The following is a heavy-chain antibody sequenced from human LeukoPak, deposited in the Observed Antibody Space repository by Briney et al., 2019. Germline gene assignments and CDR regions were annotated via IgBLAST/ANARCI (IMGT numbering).Heavy chain of an antibody. CDR1: GGSVSGYY. V-gene: IGHV4-59*02. CDR2: IYYSGST. D-gene: IGHD1-26*01. Sequence: SETLSLTCTVSGGSVSGYYWSWIRQPPGKGLEWIGYIYYSGSTNYNPSLKSRVTISVDTSKNQFSLQLTSVTAADTAVYYCAKEGGTYFVNWGQGTLVTVSS. J-gene: IGHJ4*02. CDR3: AKEGGTYFVN.